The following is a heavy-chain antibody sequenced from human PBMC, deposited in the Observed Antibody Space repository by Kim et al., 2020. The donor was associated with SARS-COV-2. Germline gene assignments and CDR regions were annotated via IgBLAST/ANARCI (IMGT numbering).Heavy chain of an antibody. CDR3: AKTSYLNRGGGFDP. Sequence: GGSLRLSCAASGFTFSSYSMNWVRQAPGKGLEWVSYISSSSSTIYYADSVKGRFTISRDNAKNSLYLQMNSLRDEDTAVYYCAKTSYLNRGGGFDPWGQGTLVTVSS. D-gene: IGHD3-10*01. V-gene: IGHV3-48*02. CDR1: GFTFSSYS. J-gene: IGHJ5*02. CDR2: ISSSSSTI.